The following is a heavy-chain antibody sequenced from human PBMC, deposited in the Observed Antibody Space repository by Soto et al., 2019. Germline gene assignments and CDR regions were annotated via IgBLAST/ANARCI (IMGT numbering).Heavy chain of an antibody. Sequence: PGGSLRLSCAASGFTFGNVAMAWVRQAPGKGLEWVSSISDNGGNTDYAHSARGRFTLSRDNSKNTLYLQMNHLKAEDTAVYYCAKLYWNPRYFDSWGQGARVTVSS. V-gene: IGHV3-23*01. CDR1: GFTFGNVA. D-gene: IGHD1-1*01. CDR3: AKLYWNPRYFDS. J-gene: IGHJ4*02. CDR2: ISDNGGNT.